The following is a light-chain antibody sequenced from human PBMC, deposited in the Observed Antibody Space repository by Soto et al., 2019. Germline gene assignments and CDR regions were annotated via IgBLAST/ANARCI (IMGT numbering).Light chain of an antibody. Sequence: AIQLTQSPSSLSASVGDRVTISCRASQGIGNDLAWYQQKPGKAPRLLIFAASNLQSGVPSRFSGSGSGTDFTLTISRLQPEDFATYYCLQLYNLSWTFGQGTKVDIK. CDR2: AAS. J-gene: IGKJ1*01. V-gene: IGKV1-6*01. CDR3: LQLYNLSWT. CDR1: QGIGND.